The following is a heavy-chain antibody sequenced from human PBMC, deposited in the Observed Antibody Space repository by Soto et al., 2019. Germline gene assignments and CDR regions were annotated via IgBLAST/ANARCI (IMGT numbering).Heavy chain of an antibody. CDR2: MYNTGNT. Sequence: SETLSLTCAVSGGSFSSSNWWSWVRQPAVKGLEWIGYMYNTGNTVYNPSFKSRVTISVDTSKNQFSLKLNSVTAADTAVYYCARDLWGYCGTDCYPLDVWGQGTTVTVSS. V-gene: IGHV4-4*02. J-gene: IGHJ6*02. CDR3: ARDLWGYCGTDCYPLDV. CDR1: GGSFSSSNW. D-gene: IGHD2-21*02.